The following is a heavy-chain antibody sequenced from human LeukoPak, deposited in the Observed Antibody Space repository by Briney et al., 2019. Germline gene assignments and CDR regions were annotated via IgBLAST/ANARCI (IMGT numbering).Heavy chain of an antibody. CDR2: IYYSGST. CDR1: GGSISSSSYY. Sequence: PSETLSPTCTVSGGSISSSSYYWGWIRQPPGKGLEWIGSIYYSGSTYYNPSLKSRVTISVDTSKNQFSLKLSSVTAADTAVYYCARDQKAFDIWGQGTMVTVSS. CDR3: ARDQKAFDI. J-gene: IGHJ3*02. V-gene: IGHV4-39*07.